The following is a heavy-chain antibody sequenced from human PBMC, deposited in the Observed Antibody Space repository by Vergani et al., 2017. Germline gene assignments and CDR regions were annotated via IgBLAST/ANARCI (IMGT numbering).Heavy chain of an antibody. Sequence: QVQLQESGPGVVKPSQTLSLTCAVSGGSISSGDHCWTWIRQPPGKGLEWIGYIFYIGTTYDNPSLRSRLTISVDTSQNQFSLKLRSVTAADTAVYYCARVDTQVPATSHFYYMDVWGKGTTVVVSS. J-gene: IGHJ6*03. CDR2: IFYIGTT. D-gene: IGHD6-25*01. CDR1: GGSISSGDHC. CDR3: ARVDTQVPATSHFYYMDV. V-gene: IGHV4-31*11.